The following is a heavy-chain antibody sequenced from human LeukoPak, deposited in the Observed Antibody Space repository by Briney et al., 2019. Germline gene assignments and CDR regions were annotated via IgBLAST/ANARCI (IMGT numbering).Heavy chain of an antibody. CDR3: AKEKENHDYGRLRGWFDP. J-gene: IGHJ5*02. CDR2: ISWNSGSI. CDR1: GFTFDDYA. D-gene: IGHD4-17*01. Sequence: GGSLRLSCTASGFTFDDYAMHWVRQAPGKGLEWVSGISWNSGSIGYADSVKGRFTISRDNAKNSLYLQMNSLRAEDTALYYCAKEKENHDYGRLRGWFDPWGQGTLVTVSS. V-gene: IGHV3-9*01.